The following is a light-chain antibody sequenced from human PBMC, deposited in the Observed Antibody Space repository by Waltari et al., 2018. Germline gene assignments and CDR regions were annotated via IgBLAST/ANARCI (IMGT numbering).Light chain of an antibody. V-gene: IGLV1-44*01. CDR3: AAWDDSLNGRV. CDR2: SNN. Sequence: QSVLTQPPSASGTPGQRVTISCSGSSSNIGSNTVNWYPQPPGTAPKLLIYSNNHRPSGVPDRFSGSKSGTSASLAISGLQSEDEADYYCAAWDDSLNGRVFGGGTKLTVL. J-gene: IGLJ3*02. CDR1: SSNIGSNT.